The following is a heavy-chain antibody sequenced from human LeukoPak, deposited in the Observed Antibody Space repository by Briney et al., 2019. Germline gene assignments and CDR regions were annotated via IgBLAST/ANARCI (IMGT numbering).Heavy chain of an antibody. CDR2: IYPGDSDT. CDR3: AKTHYDFWSGPHRYYYMDV. Sequence: GESLKISCKGSGYSFTSYWIGWVRQMPGKGLEWMGIIYPGDSDTRYSPSFQGQVTISADKSISTAYLQCSSLKASDTAMYYCAKTHYDFWSGPHRYYYMDVWGKGTTVTVSS. CDR1: GYSFTSYW. J-gene: IGHJ6*03. D-gene: IGHD3-3*01. V-gene: IGHV5-51*01.